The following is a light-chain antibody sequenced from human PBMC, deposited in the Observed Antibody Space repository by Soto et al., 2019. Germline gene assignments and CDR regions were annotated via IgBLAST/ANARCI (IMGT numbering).Light chain of an antibody. J-gene: IGLJ2*01. Sequence: QSALTQPASVSGSPGQWITISCTGTSSDVGGYNYVSWYQQHPGKAPKLMIYDVSNRPSGVSNRFSGSKSGNTASLTISGLQAEDEADYYCTSYRSSGTLVFGGGTKVTVL. CDR2: DVS. CDR1: SSDVGGYNY. V-gene: IGLV2-14*01. CDR3: TSYRSSGTLV.